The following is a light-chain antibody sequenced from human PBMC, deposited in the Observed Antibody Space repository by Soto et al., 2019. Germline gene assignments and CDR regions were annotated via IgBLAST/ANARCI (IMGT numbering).Light chain of an antibody. CDR2: GVS. V-gene: IGLV2-14*01. Sequence: QSALTQPASVSGSPGQSITISCSGTRCDIGSYNYVAWYQQFPGKTPKILIYGVSNWPSGVSSRFSGSKSGNTASLTISGLQAEDEADYYCISYTGSSTSYVFGSGTKLTVL. J-gene: IGLJ1*01. CDR3: ISYTGSSTSYV. CDR1: RCDIGSYNY.